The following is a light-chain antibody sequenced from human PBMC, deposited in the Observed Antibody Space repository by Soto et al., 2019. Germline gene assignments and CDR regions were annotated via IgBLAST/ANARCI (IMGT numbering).Light chain of an antibody. CDR2: GNS. Sequence: QSVLTQPPSVSGAPGQRVTISCTGSSSNIGAGYDVHWYQQLPGTAPKLLIYGNSNRPSGVPDRFSGSKSGTSASLAITGLQAEDEADYYCQSYDSSLSGPLFGGGT. CDR1: SSNIGAGYD. CDR3: QSYDSSLSGPL. J-gene: IGLJ2*01. V-gene: IGLV1-40*01.